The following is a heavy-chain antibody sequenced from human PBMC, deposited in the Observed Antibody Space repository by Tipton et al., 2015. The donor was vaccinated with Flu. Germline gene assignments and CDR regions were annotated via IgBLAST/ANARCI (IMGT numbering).Heavy chain of an antibody. CDR1: GYSISSGYY. V-gene: IGHV4-38-2*02. CDR3: ARHSALDSSSWALDY. D-gene: IGHD6-13*01. Sequence: TLSLTCTVSGYSISSGYYWGWIRQPPGKGLEWIGSTYHSGSTYYNPSLKSRVTISVDTSKNQFSLKLSSVTAADTAVYYCARHSALDSSSWALDYWGQGTLVTVSS. CDR2: TYHSGST. J-gene: IGHJ4*02.